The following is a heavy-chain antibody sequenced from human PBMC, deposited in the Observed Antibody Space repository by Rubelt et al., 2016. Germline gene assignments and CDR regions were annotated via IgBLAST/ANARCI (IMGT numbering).Heavy chain of an antibody. D-gene: IGHD2-15*01. Sequence: QVQLVQSGAEVKKPGASVKVSCKASGYTFTGYYMHWVRQAPGQGLEWMGWINPNSGGTNYAQKFQGRVTMTRDTSISTAYMELSRLRADDTAVYYCAGDCSGGSCYLGFQHWGQGTLVTVSS. V-gene: IGHV1-2*02. CDR3: AGDCSGGSCYLGFQH. CDR2: INPNSGGT. J-gene: IGHJ1*01. CDR1: GYTFTGYY.